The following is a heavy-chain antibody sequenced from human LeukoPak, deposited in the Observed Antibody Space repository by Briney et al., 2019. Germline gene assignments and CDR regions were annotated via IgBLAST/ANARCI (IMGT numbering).Heavy chain of an antibody. J-gene: IGHJ5*02. CDR3: ARDAEVGTLFGVLSRYNWFDP. V-gene: IGHV3-7*01. D-gene: IGHD3-3*01. Sequence: GGSLRLSCAASGFTFSSYWMSWVRQAPGKGLEWVANIKQDGNEKYYVDSVKGRFTISRDNAKKSLYLQMNNLRAEDTAVYYCARDAEVGTLFGVLSRYNWFDPWGQGTLVTVSS. CDR2: IKQDGNEK. CDR1: GFTFSSYW.